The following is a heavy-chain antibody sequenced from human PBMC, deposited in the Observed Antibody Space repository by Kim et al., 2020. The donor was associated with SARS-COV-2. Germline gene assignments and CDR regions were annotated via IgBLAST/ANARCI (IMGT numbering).Heavy chain of an antibody. CDR1: GGSISSSSYY. CDR2: IHYSGPT. D-gene: IGHD3-16*01. Sequence: SETLSLTCTVSGGSISSSSYYWGWIRQPPGKRLEWIGSIHYSGPTYYNPSLKSRVTISVDTSQNQFSLKLSSVTAADTAVYYCARLFGVSGKYYFEYWG. J-gene: IGHJ4*01. CDR3: ARLFGVSGKYYFEY. V-gene: IGHV4-39*01.